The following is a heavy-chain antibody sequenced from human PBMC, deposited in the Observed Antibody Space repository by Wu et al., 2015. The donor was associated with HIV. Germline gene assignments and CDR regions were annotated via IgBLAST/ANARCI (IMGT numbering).Heavy chain of an antibody. J-gene: IGHJ3*01. D-gene: IGHD3-10*01. Sequence: QVQLVQFGAEVKKPGSSVKVTCKASGDGFTSYAISWVRQAPGQGLEWMGGINPTSGNTKSAQNFQGRVTMTSDTSINTAHLELRNLRSDDAATYYCAKFADYYNSENGALEVWGQGTMVIVSS. CDR3: AKFADYYNSENGALEV. CDR2: INPTSGNT. CDR1: GDGFTSYA. V-gene: IGHV1-2*02.